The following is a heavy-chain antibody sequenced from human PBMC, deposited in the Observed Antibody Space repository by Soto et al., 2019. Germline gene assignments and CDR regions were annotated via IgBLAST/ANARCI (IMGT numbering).Heavy chain of an antibody. V-gene: IGHV4-4*07. Sequence: SETLSLTCTVSSDSISGVYWTWVLEPAGEGLELIGWIYSSGETNDNPSLTGRVIMSLDTSNNQFSRNLTSVTAADTAVYYCARASQCKSYFDCFAWLDYWGQGTLVTVSS. D-gene: IGHD3-9*01. CDR2: IYSSGET. CDR3: ARASQCKSYFDCFAWLDY. J-gene: IGHJ4*02. CDR1: SDSISGVY.